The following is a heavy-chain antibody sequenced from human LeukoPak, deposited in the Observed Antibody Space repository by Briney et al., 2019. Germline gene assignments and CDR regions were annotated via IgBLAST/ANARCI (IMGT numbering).Heavy chain of an antibody. V-gene: IGHV3-23*01. CDR2: ISGSGGSS. D-gene: IGHD1-7*01. CDR1: GFTFSSYA. CDR3: AKDRSPGITGTTGWFDP. J-gene: IGHJ5*02. Sequence: GGSLRLSCAASGFTFSSYAMSWVRQAPGKGLEWVSAISGSGGSSYYADSVKGRFTISRDNSKNTLYLQMNSLRAEDTAVYYCAKDRSPGITGTTGWFDPWGQGTLVTVSS.